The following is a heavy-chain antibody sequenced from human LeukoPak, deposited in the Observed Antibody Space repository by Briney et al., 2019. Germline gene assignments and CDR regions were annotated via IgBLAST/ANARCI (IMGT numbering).Heavy chain of an antibody. CDR3: ARRSWEPHRSSKYFYFYMDV. CDR1: GFTFSHYT. V-gene: IGHV3-21*04. Sequence: GGSLRLSCAASGFTFSHYTMNWVRQAPGKGLEWVSSISSSSSYKYYADSVKGRFTISRDNAKNSLFLQMNSLRASDTAVYYCARRSWEPHRSSKYFYFYMDVWGRGTTVTVSS. J-gene: IGHJ6*03. D-gene: IGHD6-6*01. CDR2: ISSSSSYK.